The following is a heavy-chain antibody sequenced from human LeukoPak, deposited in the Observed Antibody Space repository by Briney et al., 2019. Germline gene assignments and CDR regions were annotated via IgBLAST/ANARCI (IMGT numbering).Heavy chain of an antibody. Sequence: GGSLRLSCAASGFTFSNAWMSWVRQAPGKGLEWVGRIKSKSDGETVDYIAPVKGRFAISRDDAKKTLYLQMNSLKTEDTAVYYCSTDLHDYWGQGTLVTISS. CDR1: GFTFSNAW. CDR3: STDLHDY. CDR2: IKSKSDGETV. J-gene: IGHJ4*02. V-gene: IGHV3-15*01.